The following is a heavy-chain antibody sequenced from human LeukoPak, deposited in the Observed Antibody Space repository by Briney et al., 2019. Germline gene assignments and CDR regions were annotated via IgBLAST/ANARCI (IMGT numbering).Heavy chain of an antibody. D-gene: IGHD1-1*01. J-gene: IGHJ5*02. CDR1: GYTFTGYF. CDR2: INPNSDNT. CDR3: ARDTQLLLHSDH. V-gene: IGHV1-2*02. Sequence: GASVKVSCKASGYTFTGYFIQWVRQAPGQGLEWMGWINPNSDNTNYAQKFQGRVTMTRDTSINTAYMELTRLTSDDTAVYYCARDTQLLLHSDHWGQGTLVTVSS.